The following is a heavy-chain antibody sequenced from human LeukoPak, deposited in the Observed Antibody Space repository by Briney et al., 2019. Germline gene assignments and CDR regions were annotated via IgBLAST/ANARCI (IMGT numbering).Heavy chain of an antibody. CDR2: INPNSGGI. CDR3: ARGGRWLQFTGY. CDR1: GYTFTGYY. V-gene: IGHV1-2*06. Sequence: ASVKVSCKASGYTFTGYYMHWVRQAPGQGLEWMGRINPNSGGINYAQKFQGRVTMTRDTSLSTAYMELSRLRSDDTAVYYCARGGRWLQFTGYWGQGTLVTVSS. D-gene: IGHD5-24*01. J-gene: IGHJ4*02.